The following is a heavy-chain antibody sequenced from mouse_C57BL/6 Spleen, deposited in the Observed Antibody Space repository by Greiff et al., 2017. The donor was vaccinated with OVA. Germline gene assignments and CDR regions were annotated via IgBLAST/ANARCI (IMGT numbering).Heavy chain of an antibody. D-gene: IGHD2-2*01. CDR2: ISSGGSCT. CDR3: ARHGAGYDAFAY. Sequence: EVQLQESGGDLVKPGGSLKLSCAASGYTFTSYGMPWVRQTPDQGLEWVVTISSGGSCTYYPDNVKGRFTISRDNAKNTLYLQMSSLKSEDTAVYYCARHGAGYDAFAYWGQGTLVTVSA. J-gene: IGHJ3*01. V-gene: IGHV5-6*01. CDR1: GYTFTSYG.